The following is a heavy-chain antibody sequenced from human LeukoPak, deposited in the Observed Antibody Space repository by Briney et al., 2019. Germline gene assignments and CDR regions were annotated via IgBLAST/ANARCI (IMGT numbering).Heavy chain of an antibody. CDR3: ARGGSPIVVVPAAISFDY. V-gene: IGHV4-34*01. D-gene: IGHD2-2*01. Sequence: PSETLSLTCAVYGGSFSGYYWSWIRQPPGKGLEWIGEINHSGSTNYNPSLKSRVTISVDTSKNQFSLKLSSVTAADTAVYYCARGGSPIVVVPAAISFDYWGQGTLVTVSS. CDR1: GGSFSGYY. J-gene: IGHJ4*02. CDR2: INHSGST.